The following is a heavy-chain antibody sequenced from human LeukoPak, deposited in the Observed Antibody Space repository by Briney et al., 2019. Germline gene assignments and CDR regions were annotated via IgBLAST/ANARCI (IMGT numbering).Heavy chain of an antibody. Sequence: PGGSLRLSCAASGFTFDDYAMHWDRQAPGKGLEWVSGISYNSDTIAYADSVKGRFTISRDNAKNSLYLQMNSLRAEDTALYYCAKDYCGGDCYSGWYFDLWGRGTLVTVSS. CDR3: AKDYCGGDCYSGWYFDL. J-gene: IGHJ2*01. CDR2: ISYNSDTI. CDR1: GFTFDDYA. V-gene: IGHV3-9*01. D-gene: IGHD2-21*02.